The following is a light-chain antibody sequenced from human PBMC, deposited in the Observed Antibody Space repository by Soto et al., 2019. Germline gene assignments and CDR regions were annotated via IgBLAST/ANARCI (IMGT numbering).Light chain of an antibody. V-gene: IGKV3-15*01. CDR2: GTS. CDR3: LQYNNWPYT. Sequence: EIVLTQSPGTLSLSPGERATLSCRASQSVSSSYLDWYQQKPGQAPRLLIYGTSTRATDVPARFSGSGSGTEFTLTISSLQSEDFAVYYCLQYNNWPYTFGQGTKVDIK. CDR1: QSVSSSY. J-gene: IGKJ2*01.